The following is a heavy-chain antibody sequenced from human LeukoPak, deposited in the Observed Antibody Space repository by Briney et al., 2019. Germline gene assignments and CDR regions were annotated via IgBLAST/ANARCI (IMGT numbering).Heavy chain of an antibody. V-gene: IGHV4-4*07. CDR3: AREHVGYSSGWHDLDF. D-gene: IGHD6-19*01. CDR2: IYTSGIT. Sequence: TSATLSLTCRVADGSISSNFWSWIRQPAWKGLEWIGRIYTSGITNYNPSLKSRVTMSVDTSKKQFSLSLSSVTAADTAVYYCAREHVGYSSGWHDLDFWGQGALVTVSS. CDR1: DGSISSNF. J-gene: IGHJ4*02.